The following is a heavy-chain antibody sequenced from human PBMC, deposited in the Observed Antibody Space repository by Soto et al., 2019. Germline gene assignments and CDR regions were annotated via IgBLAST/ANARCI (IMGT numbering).Heavy chain of an antibody. V-gene: IGHV3-30-3*01. CDR3: ARQRSRGKYFRALDV. CDR1: GFTFSSYA. Sequence: GGSLRLSCAASGFTFSSYAMHWVRQAPGKGLEWVAVISYDGSNKYYADSVKGRFTISRDNSKNTLYLQWSSLRASDTAIYYCARQRSRGKYFRALDVWGQGTTVTAP. D-gene: IGHD3-16*01. J-gene: IGHJ6*02. CDR2: ISYDGSNK.